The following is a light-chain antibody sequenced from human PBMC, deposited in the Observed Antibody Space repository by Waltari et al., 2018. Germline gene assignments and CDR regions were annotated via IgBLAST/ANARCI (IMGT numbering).Light chain of an antibody. CDR3: CSYAGSHTWV. Sequence: QSALTQPASVSESPGQSITISCTGTSRDVGNYDLVSWYLHNPGKAPNLILYEGNKRPSGGSNRFSGSKSGNTASLKISGLQAEDEADYFCCSYAGSHTWVFGGGTKVTVL. CDR2: EGN. V-gene: IGLV2-23*01. J-gene: IGLJ3*02. CDR1: SRDVGNYDL.